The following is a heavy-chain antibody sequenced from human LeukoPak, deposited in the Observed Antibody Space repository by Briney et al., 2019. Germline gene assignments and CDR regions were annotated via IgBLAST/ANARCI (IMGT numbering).Heavy chain of an antibody. CDR2: MSAYNGNT. V-gene: IGHV1-18*01. CDR3: ARDGFVAVGRNGVQGMQAY. D-gene: IGHD6-19*01. CDR1: GYTFTSYG. Sequence: ASVKVSCKATGYTFTSYGISWVRQAPGQGLECMGWMSAYNGNTNYAQKLQGRVTMTTDTSTSTAYMELRSLRSDDTAVYYCARDGFVAVGRNGVQGMQAYWGQGTLVTVSS. J-gene: IGHJ4*02.